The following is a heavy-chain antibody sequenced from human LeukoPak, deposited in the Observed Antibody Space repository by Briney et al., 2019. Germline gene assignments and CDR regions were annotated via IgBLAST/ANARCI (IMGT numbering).Heavy chain of an antibody. D-gene: IGHD3-22*01. J-gene: IGHJ4*02. CDR3: AGGATYDSSGYYRY. CDR2: INHSGST. V-gene: IGHV4-34*01. CDR1: GGSFSGYY. Sequence: TPSETLSLTCAVYGGSFSGYYWSWIRQPPGKGLEWIGEINHSGSTNYNPSLKSRVTISVDTSKNQFSLKLSSVTAADTAVYYCAGGATYDSSGYYRYWGQGTLVTVSS.